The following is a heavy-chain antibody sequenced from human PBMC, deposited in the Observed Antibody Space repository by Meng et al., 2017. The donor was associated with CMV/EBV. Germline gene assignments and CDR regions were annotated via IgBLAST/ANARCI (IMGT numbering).Heavy chain of an antibody. CDR3: ARGPYGVGAL. V-gene: IGHV1-8*02. Sequence: ASVKVSCKASGYTFTSYYIHWVRQATGQGLEWMGWMNPNSGNTGYAQKFQGRVTMTRNTSMGTAYMELSSLRSEDTAVYYCARGPYGVGALWGQGTLVTVSS. CDR1: GYTFTSYY. D-gene: IGHD1-26*01. J-gene: IGHJ4*02. CDR2: MNPNSGNT.